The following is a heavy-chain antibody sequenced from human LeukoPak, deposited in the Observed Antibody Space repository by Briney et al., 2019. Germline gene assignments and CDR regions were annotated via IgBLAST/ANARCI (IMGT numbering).Heavy chain of an antibody. V-gene: IGHV3-11*01. CDR1: GFTFSDYY. D-gene: IGHD2-15*01. CDR3: ASSGCSGGSCYLGGYYYYGMDV. J-gene: IGHJ6*02. Sequence: GGSLRLSCAASGFTFSDYYMSWIRQAPGKGLEWVSYISSSGSTIYYADSVKGRFTISRDNAKNSLYLQMNSLRAEDTAVYYCASSGCSGGSCYLGGYYYYGMDVWGQGTTVTVSS. CDR2: ISSSGSTI.